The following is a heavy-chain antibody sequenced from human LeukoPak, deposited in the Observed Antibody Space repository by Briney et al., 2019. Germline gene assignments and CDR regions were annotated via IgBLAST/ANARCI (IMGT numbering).Heavy chain of an antibody. CDR3: ARGGWSGELNN. CDR2: INHSGST. J-gene: IGHJ4*02. CDR1: GGSFSGYY. Sequence: SETLSLTCAVYGGSFSGYYWSWIRQPPGKGLEWIGEINHSGSTNYNPSLKSRVTISVDTSKNQFSLKLSSVTAADTAVYYCARGGWSGELNNWGQGTLVTVSS. V-gene: IGHV4-34*01. D-gene: IGHD3-10*01.